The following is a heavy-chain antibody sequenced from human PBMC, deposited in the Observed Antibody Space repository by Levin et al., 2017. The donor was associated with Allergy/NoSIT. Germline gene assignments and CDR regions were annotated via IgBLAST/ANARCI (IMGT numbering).Heavy chain of an antibody. D-gene: IGHD3-22*01. Sequence: GSLRLSCTVSGDSIISSSYYWGWVRQPPGTGLEWIGSIYYSGSTYYSPSFKSRVSISIDTSKRQFSLKLSSVTAADTAVYFCARSQRPTYYYDSDGYHFDYWGQGTLVTVSS. CDR1: GDSIISSSYY. CDR3: ARSQRPTYYYDSDGYHFDY. V-gene: IGHV4-39*07. CDR2: IYYSGST. J-gene: IGHJ4*02.